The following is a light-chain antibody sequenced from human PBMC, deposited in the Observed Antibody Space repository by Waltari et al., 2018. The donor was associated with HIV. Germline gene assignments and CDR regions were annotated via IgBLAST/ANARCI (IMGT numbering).Light chain of an antibody. CDR2: HAS. CDR3: QQTFSPPRT. V-gene: IGKV1-39*01. CDR1: QNIINY. Sequence: DINMTQSPSYLSATVGDRVTITCRASQNIINYLNWYHQSPGKPPKLLIFHASALQDGFSSRFSGRGSGTEFTLSIAGLQPDDFGTYSCQQTFSPPRTFGPGT. J-gene: IGKJ3*01.